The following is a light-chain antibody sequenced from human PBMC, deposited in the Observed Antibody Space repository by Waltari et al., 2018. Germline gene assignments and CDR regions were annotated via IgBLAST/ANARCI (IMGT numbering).Light chain of an antibody. CDR2: YAS. CDR3: QQSRSFPLT. CDR1: QYFDTS. V-gene: IGKV6-21*01. J-gene: IGKJ4*01. Sequence: EIVLTQSPDFQSGTPKEKVTITCRASQYFDTSLHWYQQKPGQSPKLVIKYASQPFSGVPSRFSGSGSGTDFTLTISSLEAEDAATYYCQQSRSFPLTFGGGTKVEIK.